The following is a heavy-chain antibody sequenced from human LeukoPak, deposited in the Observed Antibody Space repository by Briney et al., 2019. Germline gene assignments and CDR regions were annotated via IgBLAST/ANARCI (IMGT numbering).Heavy chain of an antibody. CDR2: ISYDGSNK. CDR1: GFTFSSYA. D-gene: IGHD3-22*01. CDR3: ARGTYYYDSSGPPQDY. Sequence: PGGSLRLSCATSGFTFSSYAMHWVRQAPGKGLEWVAVISYDGSNKYYADSVKGRFTISRDNSKNTLYLQMNSLRAEDTAVYYCARGTYYYDSSGPPQDYWGQGTLVTVSP. J-gene: IGHJ4*02. V-gene: IGHV3-30*04.